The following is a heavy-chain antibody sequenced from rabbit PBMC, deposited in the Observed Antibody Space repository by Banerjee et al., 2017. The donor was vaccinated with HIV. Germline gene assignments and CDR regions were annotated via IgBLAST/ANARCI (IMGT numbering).Heavy chain of an antibody. CDR3: ARDAGTSFSTYGMDL. CDR1: GFSFSSHW. Sequence: LEESGGGLVKPGGTLTLTCTVSGFSFSSHWICWVRQAPGKGLEWIACIDTNDGDTDYANWPKGRFTISKTSSTTVTLQMTSLTAADTATYFCARDAGTSFSTYGMDLWGQGTLVTVS. D-gene: IGHD8-1*01. CDR2: IDTNDGDT. V-gene: IGHV1S45*01. J-gene: IGHJ6*01.